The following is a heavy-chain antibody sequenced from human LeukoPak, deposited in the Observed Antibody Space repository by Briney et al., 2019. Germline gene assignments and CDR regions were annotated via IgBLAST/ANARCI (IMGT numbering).Heavy chain of an antibody. CDR1: GYTFTGYY. V-gene: IGHV1-2*02. Sequence: ASVKVSCKASGYTFTGYYMHWVRQAPGQGLEWMGWINPNSGGTNYAQKFQGRVTMTRDTSISTAYMELSRLRSDDTAVYYSAKIAYDFWSGYHDYWGQGTLVTVSS. CDR3: AKIAYDFWSGYHDY. D-gene: IGHD3-3*01. J-gene: IGHJ4*02. CDR2: INPNSGGT.